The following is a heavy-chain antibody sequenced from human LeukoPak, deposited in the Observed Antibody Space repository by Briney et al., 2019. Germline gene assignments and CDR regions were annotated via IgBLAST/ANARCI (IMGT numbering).Heavy chain of an antibody. J-gene: IGHJ6*03. V-gene: IGHV1-18*01. CDR2: ISAYNGNT. Sequence: ASVKVSCKASGYTFTSYGISWVRQAPGQGLEWMGWISAYNGNTNYAQKLQGRVTMTTDTSTSTAYMELRSLRSDDTAVYYCARDGSGSFLYYYYYMDVWGKGTTVTVSS. CDR1: GYTFTSYG. D-gene: IGHD3-10*01. CDR3: ARDGSGSFLYYYYYMDV.